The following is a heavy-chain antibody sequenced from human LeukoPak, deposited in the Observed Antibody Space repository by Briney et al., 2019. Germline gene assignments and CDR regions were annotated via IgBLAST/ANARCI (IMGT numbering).Heavy chain of an antibody. Sequence: SETLSLTCTVSGYSISSGYYWGWIRQPPGKGLEWIGSIYHSGSTYYNPSLKSRVTISVDTSKNQFSLKLSSVTAADTAVYYCASSPMVRGVIIGFDPWGQGTLVTVSS. J-gene: IGHJ5*02. CDR1: GYSISSGYY. CDR2: IYHSGST. V-gene: IGHV4-38-2*02. CDR3: ASSPMVRGVIIGFDP. D-gene: IGHD3-10*01.